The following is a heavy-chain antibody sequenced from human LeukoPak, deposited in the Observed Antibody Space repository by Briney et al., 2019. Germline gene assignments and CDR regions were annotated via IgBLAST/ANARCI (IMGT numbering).Heavy chain of an antibody. J-gene: IGHJ4*02. D-gene: IGHD6-6*01. CDR1: GGSFSGYY. CDR2: INHSGST. CDR3: ARRLAARPRIDY. Sequence: KPSETLSLTCAVYGGSFSGYYWSWIRQRPGTGLEGIGEINHSGSTNYNPSLKSRVTISVDTSKNQFSLKLSSVTAADTAVYYCARRLAARPRIDYWGQGTLVTVSS. V-gene: IGHV4-34*01.